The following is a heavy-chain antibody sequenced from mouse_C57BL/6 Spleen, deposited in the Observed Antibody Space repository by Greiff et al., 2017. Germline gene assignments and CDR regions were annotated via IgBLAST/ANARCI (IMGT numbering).Heavy chain of an antibody. CDR2: FYPGSGSI. Sequence: VQGVESGAELVKPGASVKLSCKASGYTFTEYTIHWVKQRSGQGLEWIGWFYPGSGSIKYNEKFKDKATLTADKSSSTAYMELSRLTSEDSAVYFGAGHEDDAAYDSYDAMDYWGQGTSVTVSS. J-gene: IGHJ4*01. CDR1: GYTFTEYT. V-gene: IGHV1-62-2*01. CDR3: AGHEDDAAYDSYDAMDY. D-gene: IGHD2-3*01.